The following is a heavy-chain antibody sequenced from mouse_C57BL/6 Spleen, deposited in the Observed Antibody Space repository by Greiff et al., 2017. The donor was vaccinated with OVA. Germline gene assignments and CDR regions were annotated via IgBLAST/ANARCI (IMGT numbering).Heavy chain of an antibody. CDR2: ISDGGSYT. Sequence: EVQLVESGGGLVKPGGSLKLSCAASGFTFSSYAMSWVRQTPEKRLEWVATISDGGSYTYYPDNVKGRFTISRDNAKNNLYLQMSHLKSEDTAIYYCARVGDYPYFDYWGQGTTLTVSS. CDR3: ARVGDYPYFDY. V-gene: IGHV5-4*01. D-gene: IGHD2-4*01. J-gene: IGHJ2*01. CDR1: GFTFSSYA.